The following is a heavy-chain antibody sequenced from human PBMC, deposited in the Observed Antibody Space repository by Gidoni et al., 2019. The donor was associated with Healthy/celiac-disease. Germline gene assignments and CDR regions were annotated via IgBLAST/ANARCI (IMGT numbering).Heavy chain of an antibody. D-gene: IGHD2-2*02. CDR1: GYTFTGYY. Sequence: QVQLVQSGAEVKKPGASVQVSCKASGYTFTGYYMHWVRQAPGQGLEWMGWINPNSGGTNYAQKFQGWVTMTRDTSISTAYMELSRLRSDDTAVHYCARDSCSSTSCYNYYYMDVWGKGTTVTVSS. CDR3: ARDSCSSTSCYNYYYMDV. CDR2: INPNSGGT. J-gene: IGHJ6*03. V-gene: IGHV1-2*04.